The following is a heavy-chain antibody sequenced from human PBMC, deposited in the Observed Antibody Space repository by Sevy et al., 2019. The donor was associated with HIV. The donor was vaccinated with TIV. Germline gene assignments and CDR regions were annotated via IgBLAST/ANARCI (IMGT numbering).Heavy chain of an antibody. J-gene: IGHJ5*02. CDR3: ARDFYDYIWGSYRSGWFDP. CDR2: IKQDGSEK. D-gene: IGHD3-16*02. CDR1: GFTFSSYW. Sequence: GGSLRLSCAASGFTFSSYWMSWVRQAPGNGLEWVANIKQDGSEKYYVDSVKGRFTISRDNAKNSLYLQMNSLRAEDTAVYYCARDFYDYIWGSYRSGWFDPWGQGTLVTVSS. V-gene: IGHV3-7*03.